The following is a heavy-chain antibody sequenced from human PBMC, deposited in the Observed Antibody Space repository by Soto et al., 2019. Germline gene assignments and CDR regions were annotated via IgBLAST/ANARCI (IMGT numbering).Heavy chain of an antibody. J-gene: IGHJ6*02. D-gene: IGHD3-10*01. V-gene: IGHV1-8*01. CDR3: ARRRIIWFRRDYYGMDV. CDR1: GYTFTSYD. CDR2: MNPNSGNT. Sequence: ASVKVSCKASGYTFTSYDINWVRQATGQGLEWMGWMNPNSGNTGYAQKFQGRVTMTRNTSISTAYMELSSLRSEDTAVYYCARRRIIWFRRDYYGMDVVGQGTTVXV.